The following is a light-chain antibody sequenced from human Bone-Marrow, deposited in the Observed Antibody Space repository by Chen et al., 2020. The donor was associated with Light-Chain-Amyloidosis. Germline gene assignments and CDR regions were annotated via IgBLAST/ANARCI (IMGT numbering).Light chain of an antibody. Sequence: VMTQSPVAVSVSPGDTATLSCRASQSVRGNLAWYQQRPGQAPRLLIYGASARATGIPARFSGSGFETDFTLTISTIQSEDFAVYYCQQYNNWPLTFGQGTRVDIK. V-gene: IGKV3-15*01. CDR2: GAS. CDR1: QSVRGN. CDR3: QQYNNWPLT. J-gene: IGKJ1*01.